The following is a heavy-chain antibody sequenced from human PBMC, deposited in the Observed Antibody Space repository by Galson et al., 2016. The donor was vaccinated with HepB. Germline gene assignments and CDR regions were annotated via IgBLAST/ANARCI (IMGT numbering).Heavy chain of an antibody. CDR3: ARHDPWVQGVYAGSYLDS. Sequence: SETLSLTCTVSGASINDNTDFWIWIRQPPGKGLEWLASYFYRDNRYYNMSLESRATIYADATKNQFSLKLESVTAADTAVYYCARHDPWVQGVYAGSYLDSWGPGNLVTVSS. CDR1: GASINDNTDF. D-gene: IGHD3-10*01. V-gene: IGHV4-39*01. J-gene: IGHJ4*02. CDR2: YFYRDNR.